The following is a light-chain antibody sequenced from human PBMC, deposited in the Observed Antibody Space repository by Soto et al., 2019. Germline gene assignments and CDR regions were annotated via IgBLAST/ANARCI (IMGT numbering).Light chain of an antibody. V-gene: IGKV3-20*01. CDR1: QSVSSSY. Sequence: EIVLTQSPGTLSLSPGERATLSCRASQSVSSSYLAWYQQKPGQAPRLLIYGASSRATGILDRFSGSGSGTDFTLLISRLEPEDFAVYYCQQYGSSPPRTFGQGTKLEIK. CDR3: QQYGSSPPRT. J-gene: IGKJ2*01. CDR2: GAS.